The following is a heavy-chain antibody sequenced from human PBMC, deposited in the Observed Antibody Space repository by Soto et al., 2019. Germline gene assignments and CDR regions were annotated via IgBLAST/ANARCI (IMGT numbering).Heavy chain of an antibody. Sequence: SETLSLTCTVSGGSISSYYWSWIRQPPGKGLEWIGYIYYSGRTNYNPSLKSRVTISVDTSKNQFSLKLSSVTAADTAVYYCARDSNTSGWHAGFDPWGKGTLVTVSS. CDR3: ARDSNTSGWHAGFDP. CDR2: IYYSGRT. J-gene: IGHJ5*02. CDR1: GGSISSYY. D-gene: IGHD6-19*01. V-gene: IGHV4-59*01.